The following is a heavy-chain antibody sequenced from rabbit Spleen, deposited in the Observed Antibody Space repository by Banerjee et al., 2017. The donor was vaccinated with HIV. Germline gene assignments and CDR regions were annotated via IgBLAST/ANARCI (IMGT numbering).Heavy chain of an antibody. CDR3: ARDAGSGPYIDGYFSL. V-gene: IGHV1S40*01. CDR2: IGTGSGST. D-gene: IGHD8-1*01. J-gene: IGHJ4*01. Sequence: QSLEESGGDLVKPGASLTLTCTASGFSFSSDYYVGWVRQAPGKGLEWIGCIGTGSGSTWYASWAKGRFTISKSSSTTVTLQMTSLTVADTATYFCARDAGSGPYIDGYFSLWGPGTLVTVS. CDR1: GFSFSSDYY.